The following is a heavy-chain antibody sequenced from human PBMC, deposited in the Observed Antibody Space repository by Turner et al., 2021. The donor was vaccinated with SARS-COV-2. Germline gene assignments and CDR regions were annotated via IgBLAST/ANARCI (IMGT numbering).Heavy chain of an antibody. D-gene: IGHD4-17*01. V-gene: IGHV4-39*01. Sequence: QLQLQESGPGLVKPSETLSLSCTVPGGSISSSYYYWGWIRQPPGKGLEWIGSIYYSWSTYYNPSLKSRVTISVDTSKNQFSLKLNSVTAADTAVYYCARHGPTSTTKAFDPWGQGTLVTVSS. J-gene: IGHJ5*02. CDR1: GGSISSSYYY. CDR3: ARHGPTSTTKAFDP. CDR2: IYYSWST.